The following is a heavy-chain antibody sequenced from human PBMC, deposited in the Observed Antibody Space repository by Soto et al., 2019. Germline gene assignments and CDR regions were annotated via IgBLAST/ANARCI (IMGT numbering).Heavy chain of an antibody. Sequence: PEGTLRLSCVGSGFTFSNYYKSWIRQAPGKGLEWISYSSNSGTFSRYADSVKGRFSISRDNTKNLLYLQMNSLRAEDTAVYYCARSGDDYNRFDYWGQGTPVTVSS. V-gene: IGHV3-11*06. CDR3: ARSGDDYNRFDY. CDR2: SSNSGTFS. D-gene: IGHD4-4*01. J-gene: IGHJ4*02. CDR1: GFTFSNYY.